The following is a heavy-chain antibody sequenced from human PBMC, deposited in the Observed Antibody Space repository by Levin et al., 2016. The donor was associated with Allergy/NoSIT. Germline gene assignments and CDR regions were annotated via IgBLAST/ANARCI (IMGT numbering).Heavy chain of an antibody. J-gene: IGHJ4*02. CDR2: ISSSSSTI. CDR3: ARAMSDDFWSGFDRGPFYFDY. V-gene: IGHV3-48*01. Sequence: VRQAPGKGLEWVSYISSSSSTIYYADSVKGRFAISRDNAKNSLYLQMNSLRAEDTAVYYCARAMSDDFWSGFDRGPFYFDYWGQGTLVTVSS. D-gene: IGHD3-3*01.